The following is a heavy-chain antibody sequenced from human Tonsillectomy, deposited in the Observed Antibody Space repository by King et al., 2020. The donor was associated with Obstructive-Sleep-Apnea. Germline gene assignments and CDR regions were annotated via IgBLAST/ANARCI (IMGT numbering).Heavy chain of an antibody. CDR1: GFTFSSYW. J-gene: IGHJ3*02. D-gene: IGHD5-24*01. V-gene: IGHV3-7*03. CDR2: IKQDGSEK. CDR3: ARDWDVEMATSDAFDI. Sequence: LVESGGGLVQPGGSLRLSCAASGFTFSSYWMSWVRQAPGKGLEWVANIKQDGSEKYYVDSVKRRFTISRDNAKNSLYLQMNSLRAEDTAVYYCARDWDVEMATSDAFDIWGQGTMVTVSS.